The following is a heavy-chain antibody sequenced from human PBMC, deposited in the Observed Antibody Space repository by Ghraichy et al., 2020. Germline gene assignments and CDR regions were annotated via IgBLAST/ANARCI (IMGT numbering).Heavy chain of an antibody. CDR2: ISGSGGST. Sequence: GGSLRLSCAASGFTFSSYAMSWVRQAPGKGLEWVSAISGSGGSTYYADSVKGRFTISRDNSKNTLYLQMNSLRAEDTAVYYCAKDRDPVVYDFWSGYYHDAFDIWGQGTMVTVSS. J-gene: IGHJ3*02. V-gene: IGHV3-23*01. CDR1: GFTFSSYA. D-gene: IGHD3-3*01. CDR3: AKDRDPVVYDFWSGYYHDAFDI.